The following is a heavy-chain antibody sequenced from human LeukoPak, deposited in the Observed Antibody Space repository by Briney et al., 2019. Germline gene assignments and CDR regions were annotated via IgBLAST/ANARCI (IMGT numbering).Heavy chain of an antibody. CDR1: GYSFTSYW. Sequence: GEALQISCKGSGYSFTSYWIGWVRPLPGKGLEWMGIIYPGDSDTRYSPSFQGQVTISADRSISTAYLQWSSLKASDTAMYYCARPKGGYYYDAFDIWGQGTMVTVSS. CDR3: ARPKGGYYYDAFDI. D-gene: IGHD3-22*01. J-gene: IGHJ3*02. V-gene: IGHV5-51*01. CDR2: IYPGDSDT.